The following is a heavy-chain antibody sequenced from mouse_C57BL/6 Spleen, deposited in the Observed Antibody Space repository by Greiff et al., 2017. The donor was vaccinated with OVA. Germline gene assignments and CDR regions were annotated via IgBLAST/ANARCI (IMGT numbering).Heavy chain of an antibody. J-gene: IGHJ2*01. V-gene: IGHV1-50*01. CDR1: GYTFTSYW. CDR2: IDPSDSYT. D-gene: IGHD1-1*01. CDR3: ARNYGSRGDY. Sequence: VQLQQPGAELVKPGASVKLSCKASGYTFTSYWMQWVKQRPGQGLEWIGEIDPSDSYTNYNQKFKGKATLTVDTSSSTAYMQLSSLTSEDSAVYYCARNYGSRGDYWGQGTTLTVSS.